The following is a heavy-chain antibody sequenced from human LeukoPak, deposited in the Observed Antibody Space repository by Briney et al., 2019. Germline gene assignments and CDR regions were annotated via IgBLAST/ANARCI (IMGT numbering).Heavy chain of an antibody. V-gene: IGHV1-8*01. CDR3: AREGASSGYLDY. Sequence: ASVKVSCKASGYTFTSYDINWVRQATGQGLEWMGWMNPNSGNTGYAQKFQGRVTMTRNTSISTAYMELSSLRSEDTAVYYCAREGASSGYLDYWGQGTLVTVSS. D-gene: IGHD3-22*01. J-gene: IGHJ4*02. CDR1: GYTFTSYD. CDR2: MNPNSGNT.